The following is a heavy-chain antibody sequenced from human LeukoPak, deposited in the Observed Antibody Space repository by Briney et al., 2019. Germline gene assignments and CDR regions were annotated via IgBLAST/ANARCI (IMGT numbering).Heavy chain of an antibody. CDR3: ARSPGRSRSYYYYYYMDV. CDR1: GNSISSGDNY. V-gene: IGHV4-61*02. CDR2: IYTSGST. J-gene: IGHJ6*03. Sequence: PSETLSLTCTVSGNSISSGDNYWSWIRQPAGKGLEWIGRIYTSGSTNYNPSLKSRVTISVDTSKNQFSLKLSSVTAADTAVYYCARSPGRSRSYYYYYYMDVWGKGTTVTVSS.